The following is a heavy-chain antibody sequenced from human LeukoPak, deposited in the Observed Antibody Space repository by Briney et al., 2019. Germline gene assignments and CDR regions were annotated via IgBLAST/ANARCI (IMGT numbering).Heavy chain of an antibody. V-gene: IGHV3-21*01. D-gene: IGHD1-1*01. J-gene: IGHJ4*02. CDR1: GFTFSSYA. Sequence: GGSLRLSCAASGFTFSSYAMSWVRQAPGKGLEWVSSISSSSSNIYYADSVKGRFTISRDNAKNSLYLQMNSLRVEDTAVYYCARCTTGRTFGSLREIKRSREIDYWGQGTLVTVSS. CDR2: ISSSSSNI. CDR3: ARCTTGRTFGSLREIKRSREIDY.